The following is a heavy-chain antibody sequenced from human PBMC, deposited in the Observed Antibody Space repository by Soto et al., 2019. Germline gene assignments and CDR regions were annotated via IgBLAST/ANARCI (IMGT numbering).Heavy chain of an antibody. D-gene: IGHD3-10*01. V-gene: IGHV3-30-3*01. CDR1: GFTFSSYA. Sequence: GGSLRLSCAASGFTFSSYAMHWVRQAPGKGLEWVAVISYDGSNKYYADSVKGRFTISRDNSKNTLYLQMNSLIAEDTAVYYCARDYNLWGWEGYYYGSGSYFDAFDIWGQGTMVTVSS. CDR2: ISYDGSNK. J-gene: IGHJ3*02. CDR3: ARDYNLWGWEGYYYGSGSYFDAFDI.